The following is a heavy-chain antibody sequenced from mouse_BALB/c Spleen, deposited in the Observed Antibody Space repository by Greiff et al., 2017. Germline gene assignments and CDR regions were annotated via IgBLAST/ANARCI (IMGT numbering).Heavy chain of an antibody. CDR3: ARDLYYYGSRRDWYFDV. D-gene: IGHD1-1*01. J-gene: IGHJ1*01. Sequence: EVMLVESGPGLVKPSQSLSLTCTVTGYSITSDYAWNWIRQFPGNKLEWMGYISYSGSTSYNPSLKSRISITRDTSKNQFFLQLNSVTTEDTATYYCARDLYYYGSRRDWYFDVWGAGTTVTVSS. V-gene: IGHV3-2*02. CDR1: GYSITSDYA. CDR2: ISYSGST.